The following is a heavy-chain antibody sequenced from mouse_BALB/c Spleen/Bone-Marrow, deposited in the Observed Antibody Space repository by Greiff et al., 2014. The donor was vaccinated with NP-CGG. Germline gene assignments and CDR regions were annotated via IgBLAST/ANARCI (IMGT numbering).Heavy chain of an antibody. CDR3: ASGNYYYAMDY. D-gene: IGHD2-1*01. V-gene: IGHV1S137*01. CDR1: GYTFTDYA. CDR2: ISTYYGDA. Sequence: QVQLQQSGAELVRPGVPVKISCKGSGYTFTDYAMHWVKQSHAKSLEWIGVISTYYGDASYNQKFKGKATMTVDKSSSTAYMELARLTSEDSAIYYCASGNYYYAMDYWGQGTSVTVSS. J-gene: IGHJ4*01.